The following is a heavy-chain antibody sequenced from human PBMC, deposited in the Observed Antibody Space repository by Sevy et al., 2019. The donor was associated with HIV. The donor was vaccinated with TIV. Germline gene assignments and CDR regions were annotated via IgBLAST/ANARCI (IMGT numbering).Heavy chain of an antibody. D-gene: IGHD2-8*02. Sequence: GGSLRLSCAASGFTFKNYGMHWVRQAPCKGLEWVAFIRHDESLEYYADSVKGRFTISRDNSKNTLYLQMNSLRAEDTAVYYCARDRKVLLVVYAIPFDVFDIWGQGTMVTVSS. CDR2: IRHDESLE. J-gene: IGHJ3*02. CDR1: GFTFKNYG. CDR3: ARDRKVLLVVYAIPFDVFDI. V-gene: IGHV3-30*02.